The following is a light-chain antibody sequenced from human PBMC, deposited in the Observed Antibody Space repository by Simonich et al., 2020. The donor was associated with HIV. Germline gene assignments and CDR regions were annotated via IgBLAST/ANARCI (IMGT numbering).Light chain of an antibody. CDR2: DAS. CDR3: QQYGSSPFT. J-gene: IGKJ3*01. CDR1: QRVRDSF. Sequence: DIVLTQSPGTLSLSPGERATLSCSASQRVRDSFLAGYQQKPGLAPRLLIYDASSRATGTPERFSGSGSGTDFTLTISRLEPEDFAVYDCQQYGSSPFTFGPGTKVDIK. V-gene: IGKV3D-20*01.